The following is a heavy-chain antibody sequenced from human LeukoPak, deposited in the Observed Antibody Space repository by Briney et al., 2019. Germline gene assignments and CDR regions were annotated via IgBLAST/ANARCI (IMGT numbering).Heavy chain of an antibody. D-gene: IGHD1-1*01. CDR2: TYYRSTWYN. CDR3: ARRRTQYDGFDR. V-gene: IGHV6-1*01. Sequence: SQTLSLTCALSGDSVSSNSVTWDWLRQSPSRGLEWLSRTYYRSTWYNDYAVCVRGRITVNPDTSKNQFCLLLNSVTPVDTAVYYCARRRTQYDGFDRWGQGILVTVSS. CDR1: GDSVSSNSVT. J-gene: IGHJ5*02.